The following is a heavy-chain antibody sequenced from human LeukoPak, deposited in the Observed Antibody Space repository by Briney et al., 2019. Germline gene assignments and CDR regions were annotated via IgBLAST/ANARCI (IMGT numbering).Heavy chain of an antibody. D-gene: IGHD6-13*01. V-gene: IGHV4-59*06. CDR1: GGSISSYY. CDR2: IYYSGST. J-gene: IGHJ3*02. Sequence: SETLSLTCTVSGGSISSYYGSWIRQHPGKGLEWIGYIYYSGSTYYNPSLKSRVTISVDTSKNQFSLKLSSVTAADTAVYYCARAVSSSSHHDAFDIWGQGTMVTVSS. CDR3: ARAVSSSSHHDAFDI.